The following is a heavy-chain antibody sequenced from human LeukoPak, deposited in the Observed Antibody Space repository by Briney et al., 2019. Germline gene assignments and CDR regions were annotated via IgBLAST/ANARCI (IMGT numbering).Heavy chain of an antibody. J-gene: IGHJ4*02. CDR1: GFTFSSYE. Sequence: GGSLRLSCAASGFTFSSYEMNWVRQAPGKGLEWVSYISSSGSTIYYAGSVKGRFTISRDNAKNSLYLQMNSLRAEDTAVYYCARGDYDILTGYTIPFDYWGQGTLVTVSS. CDR2: ISSSGSTI. V-gene: IGHV3-48*03. CDR3: ARGDYDILTGYTIPFDY. D-gene: IGHD3-9*01.